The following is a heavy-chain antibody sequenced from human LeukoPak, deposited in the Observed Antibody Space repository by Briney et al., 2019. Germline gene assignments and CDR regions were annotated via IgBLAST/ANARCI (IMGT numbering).Heavy chain of an antibody. Sequence: PGGSLRLSCAASGFSFNSYSMNWVRQAPGKGLEWVSSISGSSNYIYYAYSVKGRFTISRDDAKNSLYLQMNSLIVEDTAVYYCARGYGSSSGWYLGKAIDALHIWGQGTMVTISS. J-gene: IGHJ3*02. V-gene: IGHV3-21*06. D-gene: IGHD6-19*01. CDR2: ISGSSNYI. CDR1: GFSFNSYS. CDR3: ARGYGSSSGWYLGKAIDALHI.